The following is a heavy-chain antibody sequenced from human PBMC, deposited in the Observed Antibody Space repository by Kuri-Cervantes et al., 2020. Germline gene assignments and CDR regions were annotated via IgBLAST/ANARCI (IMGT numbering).Heavy chain of an antibody. Sequence: ESLKISCAASGFTFSSYEMSWVRQAPGKGLEWVGYFYYSGSTNYNPSFKSRVTISVDTSKNQLSLKLSSVTAADTAVYYCARAGAHTMVQGVTIREHDAFDIWGQGTMVTVSS. D-gene: IGHD3-10*01. CDR3: ARAGAHTMVQGVTIREHDAFDI. V-gene: IGHV4-59*01. CDR1: GFTFSSYE. CDR2: FYYSGST. J-gene: IGHJ3*02.